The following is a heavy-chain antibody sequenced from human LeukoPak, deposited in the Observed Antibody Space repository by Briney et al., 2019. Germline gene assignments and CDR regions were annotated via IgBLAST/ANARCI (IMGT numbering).Heavy chain of an antibody. J-gene: IGHJ4*02. CDR3: ARTGLGMYSFDY. V-gene: IGHV3-48*01. CDR2: TTGSLSTI. Sequence: GGSLRLSCAASGFTFSSYSMNWVRQAPGKGLEWVSYTTGSLSTIYYADSVKGRFTIPRDNAKNSVYLQMNSLRLEDTAVYYCARTGLGMYSFDYWGQGILVTVSS. CDR1: GFTFSSYS. D-gene: IGHD3/OR15-3a*01.